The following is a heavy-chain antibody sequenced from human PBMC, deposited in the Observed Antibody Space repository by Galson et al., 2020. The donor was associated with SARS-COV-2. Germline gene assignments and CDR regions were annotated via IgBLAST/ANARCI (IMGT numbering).Heavy chain of an antibody. CDR3: ARDLRIIVASLYGMDV. D-gene: IGHD5-12*01. V-gene: IGHV1-2*02. Sequence: ASVKVSCKASRYTFTGYYMHWVRQAPGQGLEWMGWINTNSGGTNYAQKFQGRVTMTRDTSISTAYMELSRLRSDDTAVYYCARDLRIIVASLYGMDVWGQGTTVTVSS. J-gene: IGHJ6*02. CDR2: INTNSGGT. CDR1: RYTFTGYY.